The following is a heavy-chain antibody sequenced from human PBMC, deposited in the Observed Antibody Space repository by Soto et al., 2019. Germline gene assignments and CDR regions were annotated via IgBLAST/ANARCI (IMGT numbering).Heavy chain of an antibody. CDR3: ARSITDYYDSSGYYDDY. J-gene: IGHJ4*02. CDR2: INSDGSAT. CDR1: GFIFSPYW. Sequence: GGSLRLSCAASGFIFSPYWMHWVRQAPGKGLMWVSRINSDGSATDYADSVKGRFTISRDNAKNTLYLQMNSLRAEDTAVYYSARSITDYYDSSGYYDDYWGQGTLVTVSS. V-gene: IGHV3-74*01. D-gene: IGHD3-22*01.